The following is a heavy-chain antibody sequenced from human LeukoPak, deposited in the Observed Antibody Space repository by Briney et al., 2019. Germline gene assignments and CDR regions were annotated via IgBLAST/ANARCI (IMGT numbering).Heavy chain of an antibody. CDR2: IRSKAYGGIT. V-gene: IGHV3-49*04. Sequence: GGSLRLSCAASGFTFSSYAMSWVRQAPGKGLEWVGFIRSKAYGGITEYAASVKGRFTISRDDSKSIAYLQMNSLKTEDTAVYYCTRDYYDSSGYYLFFDYGGQGTLVTSPQ. D-gene: IGHD3-22*01. J-gene: IGHJ4*02. CDR1: GFTFSSYA. CDR3: TRDYYDSSGYYLFFDY.